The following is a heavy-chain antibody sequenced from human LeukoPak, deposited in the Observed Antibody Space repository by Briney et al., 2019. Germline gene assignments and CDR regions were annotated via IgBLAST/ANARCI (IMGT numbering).Heavy chain of an antibody. CDR3: ARDIAAAGSLYTYYYYYYYMDV. Sequence: GGSLRLSCAASGFTFDDYNMNWVRQVPGKGLECISGFSGSGGSTYYADSVKGRFTISRDNSKNTLYLQMNSLRAEDTAVYYCARDIAAAGSLYTYYYYYYYMDVWGKGTTVTISS. CDR1: GFTFDDYN. D-gene: IGHD6-13*01. J-gene: IGHJ6*03. V-gene: IGHV3-23*01. CDR2: FSGSGGST.